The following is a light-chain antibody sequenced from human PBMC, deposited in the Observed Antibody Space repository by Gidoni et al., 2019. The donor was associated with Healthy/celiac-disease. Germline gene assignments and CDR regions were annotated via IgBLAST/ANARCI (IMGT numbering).Light chain of an antibody. V-gene: IGLV3-1*01. CDR1: KLGDKY. CDR3: QAWDSSTVV. J-gene: IGLJ2*01. Sequence: SYELTQPPSVSVSPGQTASITCSGDKLGDKYACWYQQKPGQSPVLVIYQDTKRPSGIPERFSGSNSGNTATLTISGTQAMDEADYYCQAWDSSTVVFGGGTNLPXL. CDR2: QDT.